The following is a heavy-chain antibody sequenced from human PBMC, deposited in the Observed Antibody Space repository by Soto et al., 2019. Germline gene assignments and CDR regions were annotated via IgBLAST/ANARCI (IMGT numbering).Heavy chain of an antibody. CDR3: ARYYDSSGYPRYYFDY. Sequence: QVQLVESGGGVVQPGRSLRLSCAASGFTFSSYGMHWVRQAPGKGLEWVAVIWYDGSNKYYADSVKGRFTISIDNSKNTLYLQMNSLRAEDTAVYYCARYYDSSGYPRYYFDYWGQGTLVTVSS. V-gene: IGHV3-33*01. D-gene: IGHD3-22*01. J-gene: IGHJ4*02. CDR2: IWYDGSNK. CDR1: GFTFSSYG.